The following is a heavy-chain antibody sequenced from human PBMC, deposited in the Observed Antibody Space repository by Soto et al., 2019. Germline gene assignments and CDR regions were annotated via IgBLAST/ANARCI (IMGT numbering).Heavy chain of an antibody. J-gene: IGHJ6*02. CDR1: GDSLRSGDYY. CDR2: IYNSGST. V-gene: IGHV4-30-4*01. Sequence: SETLSLTCTVSGDSLRSGDYYRSWIRQPPGKGLEWIGYIYNSGSTYYEPSLRSRLTISVDKSKNQFSLKLSSVTAADTAVYYCARDSASDYYYYYGMDVWGQGTTVTVSS. CDR3: ARDSASDYYYYYGMDV.